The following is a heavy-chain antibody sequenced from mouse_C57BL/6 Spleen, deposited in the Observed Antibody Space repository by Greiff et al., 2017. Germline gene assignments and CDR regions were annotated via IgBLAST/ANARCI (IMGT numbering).Heavy chain of an antibody. CDR1: GYAFSSYW. CDR2: LYPGDGET. Sequence: VQLVESGAELVKPGASVKISCKASGYAFSSYWMNWVKQRPGKGLEWIGQLYPGDGETNYNGKFKGKATLTADKSSSTAYMQLSSLTSEDSAVYFCARSARVVDAMDYWGQGTSVTVSS. D-gene: IGHD1-1*01. V-gene: IGHV1-80*01. J-gene: IGHJ4*01. CDR3: ARSARVVDAMDY.